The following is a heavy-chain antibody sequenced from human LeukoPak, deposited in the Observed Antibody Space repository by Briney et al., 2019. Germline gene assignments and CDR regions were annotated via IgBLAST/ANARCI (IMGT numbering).Heavy chain of an antibody. Sequence: GGSLRLSCAASGFTFSSYGMSWVRQAPGKGLEWVSAISGSGGSTYYADSVKGRFTISRDNSKNTVYLQMNSLRAEDTAVYYCARDLSLIALTDWGQGTLVTVSS. CDR1: GFTFSSYG. V-gene: IGHV3-23*01. CDR2: ISGSGGST. J-gene: IGHJ4*02. D-gene: IGHD3-22*01. CDR3: ARDLSLIALTD.